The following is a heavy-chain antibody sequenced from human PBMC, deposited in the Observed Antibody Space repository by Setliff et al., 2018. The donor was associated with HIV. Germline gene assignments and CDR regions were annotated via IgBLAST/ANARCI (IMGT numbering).Heavy chain of an antibody. V-gene: IGHV4-31*03. CDR2: IYYSGST. J-gene: IGHJ6*03. D-gene: IGHD6-13*01. CDR1: GGSISSGGYY. CDR3: ARGGIAAAGTYYYYMDV. Sequence: PSETLSLTCTVSGGSISSGGYYWSWIRQHPGKGLEWIGYIYYSGSTYYDPSLKSRVTISVDTSKNQFSLKLSSVTAADTAVYYCARGGIAAAGTYYYYMDVWGKGTTLTVSS.